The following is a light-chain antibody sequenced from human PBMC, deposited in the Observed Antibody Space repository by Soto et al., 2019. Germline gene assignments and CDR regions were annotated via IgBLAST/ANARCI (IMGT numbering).Light chain of an antibody. V-gene: IGKV3-20*01. CDR2: DAS. CDR3: QQYGSSPWP. J-gene: IGKJ1*01. CDR1: QSVSSY. Sequence: EIVVAQSPAALSLTPGERATLSCRASQSVSSYLAWYQQKPGQAPRLLIYDASNRATGIPARFSGSGSGTDFTLTISRLEPEDFAVYYCQQYGSSPWPFGQGTKVDIK.